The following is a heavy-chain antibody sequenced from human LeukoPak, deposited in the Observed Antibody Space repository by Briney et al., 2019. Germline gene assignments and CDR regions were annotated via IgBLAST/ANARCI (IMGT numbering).Heavy chain of an antibody. CDR1: GFTFSSYG. CDR3: ARDRSVRYCDY. V-gene: IGHV3-33*01. D-gene: IGHD3-3*01. J-gene: IGHJ4*02. Sequence: GGSLRLSCAASGFTFSSYGMHWVRQAPGKGLEWVAIIWYDGSNKYYADSVKGRFTISRDNSRNTLYLQMNSLRAEDTAVYYCARDRSVRYCDYWGQGTLDTVFS. CDR2: IWYDGSNK.